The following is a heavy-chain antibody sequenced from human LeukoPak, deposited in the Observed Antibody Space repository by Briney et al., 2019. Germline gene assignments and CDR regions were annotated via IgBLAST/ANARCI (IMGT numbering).Heavy chain of an antibody. CDR1: GGSISSGDYY. CDR3: ACLTTADAFDI. Sequence: KPSETLSLTCAVSGGSISSGDYYWSWIRQPPGKGLEWIGYIYDSGSTNYNPSLKSRVTISVDTSKNQFSLKLSSVTAADTAVYYCACLTTADAFDIWGQGTMVTVSS. CDR2: IYDSGST. D-gene: IGHD3-22*01. V-gene: IGHV4-61*08. J-gene: IGHJ3*02.